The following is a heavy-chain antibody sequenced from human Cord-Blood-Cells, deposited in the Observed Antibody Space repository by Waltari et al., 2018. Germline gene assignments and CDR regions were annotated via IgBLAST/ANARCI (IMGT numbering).Heavy chain of an antibody. Sequence: QVQLVESGGGVVQPGRSLRLSCAAFGFPFGSYSKHWVRQAPGKGLEWVAVISYDGSKKYYADSVKGRFTISRDNSKNTLYLQMNSLRAEDTAVYYCARRGWFDPWGQGTLVTVSS. CDR3: ARRGWFDP. V-gene: IGHV3-30-3*01. CDR2: ISYDGSKK. CDR1: GFPFGSYS. J-gene: IGHJ5*02.